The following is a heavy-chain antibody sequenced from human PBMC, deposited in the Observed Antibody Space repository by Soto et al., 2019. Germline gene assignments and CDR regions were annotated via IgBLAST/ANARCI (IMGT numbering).Heavy chain of an antibody. CDR3: ARIPHSTTSYYYYGMDV. V-gene: IGHV5-51*01. J-gene: IGHJ6*02. CDR2: IYPADSDT. D-gene: IGHD2-2*01. CDR1: GYSFPSEW. Sequence: PGESLKISCKGSGYSFPSEWIGWVRQMPGKGLEWMGSIYPADSDTRYSPSFQGQITISADKSIRTAYLEWSSLKASDSGVYYCARIPHSTTSYYYYGMDVWGQGTTVTVSS.